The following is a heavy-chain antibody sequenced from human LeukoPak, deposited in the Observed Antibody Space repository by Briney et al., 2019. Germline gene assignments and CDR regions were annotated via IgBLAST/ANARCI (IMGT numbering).Heavy chain of an antibody. CDR2: ISWSSGSI. CDR1: GFTFDDYA. V-gene: IGHV3-9*01. J-gene: IGHJ6*02. Sequence: PGGSLRLSCAASGFTFDDYAMHWVRQAPGKGLEWVSGISWSSGSIGYADSVKGRFTISRDDAKNSLYLQMNSLRAEDTALYYCAKDAGSGWNGMDVWGQGTTVTVSS. CDR3: AKDAGSGWNGMDV. D-gene: IGHD6-19*01.